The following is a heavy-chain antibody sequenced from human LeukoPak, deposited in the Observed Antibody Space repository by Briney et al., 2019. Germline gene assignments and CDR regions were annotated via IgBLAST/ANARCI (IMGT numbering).Heavy chain of an antibody. Sequence: PGGSLRLSCAASGFSFSTYTMNWVRQAPGKGLEWVSSISTTDNYIYYADSVKGRFTISRDNAKNSLYLQMNSLRAEDTAVHYCGRYCSAASCRDIDYWGQGTLVTVSS. CDR3: GRYCSAASCRDIDY. D-gene: IGHD2-15*01. V-gene: IGHV3-21*01. CDR2: ISTTDNYI. J-gene: IGHJ4*02. CDR1: GFSFSTYT.